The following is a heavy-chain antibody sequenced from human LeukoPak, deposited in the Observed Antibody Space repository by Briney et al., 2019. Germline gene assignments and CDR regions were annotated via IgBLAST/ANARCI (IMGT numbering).Heavy chain of an antibody. CDR1: GFTFGDYA. D-gene: IGHD6-13*01. CDR2: IRSKAYGGTT. J-gene: IGHJ4*02. V-gene: IGHV3-49*04. CDR3: TRPSSSWTQIFDY. Sequence: GGSLRLSCTASGFTFGDYAMSWVRQAPGKGLEWVGSIRSKAYGGTTEYAASVKGRFTISRDDSKSIAYLQMNSLKTEDTAVYYCTRPSSSWTQIFDYWGQGTLVTVSS.